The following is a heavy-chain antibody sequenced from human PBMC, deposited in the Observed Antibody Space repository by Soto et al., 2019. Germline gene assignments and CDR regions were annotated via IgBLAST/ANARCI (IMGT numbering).Heavy chain of an antibody. V-gene: IGHV1-2*04. CDR2: INPNNGGT. CDR3: AGTTILAAAGKYFDY. Sequence: ASVKVSCKASGYTFTGYYMHWVRQAPGQGLEWMGWINPNNGGTNYAQKFQGWVTMTRDTSISTAYMELSRLRSDDTAVYYCAGTTILAAAGKYFDYWGQGTLVTVSS. J-gene: IGHJ4*02. CDR1: GYTFTGYY. D-gene: IGHD6-13*01.